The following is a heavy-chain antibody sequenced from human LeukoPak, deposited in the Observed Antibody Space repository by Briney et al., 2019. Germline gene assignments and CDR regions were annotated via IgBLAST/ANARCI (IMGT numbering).Heavy chain of an antibody. CDR1: GFTFSTFG. D-gene: IGHD6-19*01. Sequence: GGSLRLSCAVSGFTFSTFGMHWVRQAPGKGLEWVANIWYDGINKYYADSVKGGFTISRDNSKNTLYIQMNRLTAEDTAVYYCAKGVHSSGWWGTPPRDYLDYWGQGTLVTVSS. CDR2: IWYDGINK. V-gene: IGHV3-33*06. CDR3: AKGVHSSGWWGTPPRDYLDY. J-gene: IGHJ4*02.